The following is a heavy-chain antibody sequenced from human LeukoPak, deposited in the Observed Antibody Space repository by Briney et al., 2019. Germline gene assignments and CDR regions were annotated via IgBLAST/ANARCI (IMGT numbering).Heavy chain of an antibody. D-gene: IGHD3-10*01. J-gene: IGHJ4*02. CDR1: GFTFSSYS. CDR2: IKQDGREK. V-gene: IGHV3-7*01. Sequence: GGSLRLSCAASGFTFSSYSMSWVRQAPGKGLEWVANIKQDGREKHYVDSVKGRFTISRDNAKNSLYLQINSLRVEDTAVYYCAREQSYGSGSYYVCYFDHWGQGTLVTVSS. CDR3: AREQSYGSGSYYVCYFDH.